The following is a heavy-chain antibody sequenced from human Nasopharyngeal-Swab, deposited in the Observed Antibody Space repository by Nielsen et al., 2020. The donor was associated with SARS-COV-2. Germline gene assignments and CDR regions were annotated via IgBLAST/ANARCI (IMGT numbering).Heavy chain of an antibody. Sequence: SETLSLTCAVYGGSFSGYYWSWIRQPPGKGLDWIGEINQRGSTNYYPSLKSRVTMSVDTSKNQFSLRLNSVTAADTAVYFCARGDGRTVCRSYSFDSWGQGTLVTVSS. CDR2: INQRGST. D-gene: IGHD1-26*01. CDR1: GGSFSGYY. J-gene: IGHJ4*02. V-gene: IGHV4-34*01. CDR3: ARGDGRTVCRSYSFDS.